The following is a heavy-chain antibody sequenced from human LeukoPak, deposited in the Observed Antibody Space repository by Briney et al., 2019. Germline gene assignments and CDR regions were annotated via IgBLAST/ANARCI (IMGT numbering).Heavy chain of an antibody. V-gene: IGHV4-38-2*02. Sequence: SETLSLTCTVSGGFINDYYWNWIRQPPGKGLEWIGSIYHSGSTYYNPSLKSRVTISVDTSKNQFSLKLSSVTAADTAVYYCARDQTYSGSGIYTYFDYWGQGILVTVSS. D-gene: IGHD3-10*01. CDR2: IYHSGST. CDR3: ARDQTYSGSGIYTYFDY. J-gene: IGHJ4*02. CDR1: GGFINDYY.